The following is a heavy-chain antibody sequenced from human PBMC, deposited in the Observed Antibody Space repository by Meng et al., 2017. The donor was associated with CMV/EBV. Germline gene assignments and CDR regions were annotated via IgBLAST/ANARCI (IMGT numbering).Heavy chain of an antibody. CDR2: IYYSGST. V-gene: IGHV4-61*01. J-gene: IGHJ4*02. D-gene: IGHD7-27*01. CDR1: GGSVSSGSYY. CDR3: ATENFSPGDHRLFDY. Sequence: GSLRLSCTVSGGSVSSGSYYWSWIRQPPGKGLEWIGYIYYSGSTNYNPSLKSRVTISVDTSKNQFSLKLSSVTAADTAVYYCATENFSPGDHRLFDYWGQGTLVTVSS.